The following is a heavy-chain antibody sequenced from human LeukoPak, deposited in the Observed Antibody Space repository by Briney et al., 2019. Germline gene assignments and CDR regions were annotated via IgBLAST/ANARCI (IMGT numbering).Heavy chain of an antibody. CDR3: ANSYYDILTGYYITLAY. Sequence: ASVKVSCKASGYTFTGYYMHWVRQAPGQGLEWMGWINPNSGGTNYAQKFQGRVTMTRVTSISTAYMELSRLRSYDTAVYYCANSYYDILTGYYITLAYWGQGTLVTVSS. CDR2: INPNSGGT. D-gene: IGHD3-9*01. J-gene: IGHJ4*02. CDR1: GYTFTGYY. V-gene: IGHV1-2*02.